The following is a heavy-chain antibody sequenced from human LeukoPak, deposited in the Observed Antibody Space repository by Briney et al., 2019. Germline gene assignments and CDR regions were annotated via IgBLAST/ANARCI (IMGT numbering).Heavy chain of an antibody. CDR3: AREGELLGGDVFDI. J-gene: IGHJ3*02. D-gene: IGHD1-26*01. CDR2: IYSNGNI. V-gene: IGHV4-4*07. Sequence: SETLSLTCAVSGGSISSYYWTWIRQPAGKGLEWIGRIYSNGNINYNPSLNSRDTMSVDTSKNQFSLKLNSVTAADTAVYYCAREGELLGGDVFDIGGKGKMVTVSS. CDR1: GGSISSYY.